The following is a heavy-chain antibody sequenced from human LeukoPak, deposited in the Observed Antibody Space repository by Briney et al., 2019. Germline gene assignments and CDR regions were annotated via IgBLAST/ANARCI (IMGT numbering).Heavy chain of an antibody. D-gene: IGHD6-13*01. CDR3: VRVPRIAAAGADFDY. CDR2: IIPILGIA. CDR1: GGTFSSYA. Sequence: GASVKVSCKASGGTFSSYAISWVRQALGQGLEWMGRIIPILGIANYAQKFQGRVTITADKSTSTAYMELSSLRSEDTAVYYCVRVPRIAAAGADFDYWGQGTLVTVSS. V-gene: IGHV1-69*04. J-gene: IGHJ4*02.